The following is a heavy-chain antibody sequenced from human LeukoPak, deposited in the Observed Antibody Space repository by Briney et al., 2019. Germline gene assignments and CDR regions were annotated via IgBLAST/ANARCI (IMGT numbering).Heavy chain of an antibody. CDR1: GGSLSNYY. J-gene: IGHJ5*02. CDR2: INHSGST. CDR3: ARGPASGSNFAWFDP. Sequence: SETLPLTCAVYGGSLSNYYWSWIRQPPGKGLEWIGEINHSGSTNYNPSLKSRVTISVDMSKNQFSLELSYVTAADTAVYYCARGPASGSNFAWFDPWGQGTLVTVSS. D-gene: IGHD3-10*01. V-gene: IGHV4-34*01.